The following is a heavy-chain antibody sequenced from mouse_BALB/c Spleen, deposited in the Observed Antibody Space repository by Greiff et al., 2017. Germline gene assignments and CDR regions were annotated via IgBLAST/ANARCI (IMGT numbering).Heavy chain of an antibody. V-gene: IGHV1-54*01. CDR1: GYAFTNYL. CDR3: ARSEGNYPAWFAY. Sequence: QVQLQQSGAELVRPGTSVKVSCKASGYAFTNYLTEWVKQRPGQGLEWIGVINPGSGGTNYNEKFKGKATLTADKSSSTAHMQLSSLTSENSAVYFCARSEGNYPAWFAYWGQGTLVTVSA. CDR2: INPGSGGT. D-gene: IGHD2-1*01. J-gene: IGHJ3*01.